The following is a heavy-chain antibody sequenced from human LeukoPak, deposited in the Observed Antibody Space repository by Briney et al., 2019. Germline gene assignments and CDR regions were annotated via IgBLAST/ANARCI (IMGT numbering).Heavy chain of an antibody. J-gene: IGHJ4*02. Sequence: SETLSLTCAVYGGSFSGYYWSWIRQPPGKGLEWIGEINHSGSTNYNPSLKSRVTISVDTSKNQFSLKLSSVTAADTAVYYCARGRPYFDYWGQGTLVTVSS. CDR2: INHSGST. V-gene: IGHV4-34*01. CDR3: ARGRPYFDY. CDR1: GGSFSGYY.